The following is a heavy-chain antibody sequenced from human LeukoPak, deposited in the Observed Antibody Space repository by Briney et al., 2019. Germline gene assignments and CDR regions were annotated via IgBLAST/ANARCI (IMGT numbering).Heavy chain of an antibody. CDR1: GFTFSSYW. CDR2: IKQDGSEK. J-gene: IGHJ5*02. D-gene: IGHD2-2*01. Sequence: GGSLRLSCAASGFTFSSYWMSWVRQAPGKGLEWVANIKQDGSEKYYVDSVKGRFTISRDNAKNSLYLQMNSLRAEDTAVYYCARDDCSSISCYHNWFDPWGQGTLVAVSS. CDR3: ARDDCSSISCYHNWFDP. V-gene: IGHV3-7*01.